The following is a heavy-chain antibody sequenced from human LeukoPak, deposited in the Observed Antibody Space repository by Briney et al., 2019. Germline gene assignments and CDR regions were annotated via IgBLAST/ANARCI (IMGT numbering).Heavy chain of an antibody. CDR1: GYTFTSYG. J-gene: IGHJ4*02. D-gene: IGHD6-13*01. CDR3: ARHASSWYMWGYY. V-gene: IGHV1-18*01. Sequence: ASVKASCKASGYTFTSYGISWVRQAPGQGLEWMGWISAYNGNTNYAQKLKGRVTMTTDTSTSTAYMGLRSLRSDDTAVYYCARHASSWYMWGYYWGQGTLVTVSS. CDR2: ISAYNGNT.